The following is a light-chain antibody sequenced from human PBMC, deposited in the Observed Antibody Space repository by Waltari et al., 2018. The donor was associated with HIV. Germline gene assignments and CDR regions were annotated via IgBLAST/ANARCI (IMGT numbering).Light chain of an antibody. CDR1: NSNVRNNY. CDR2: RNN. CDR3: AAWDDRLSGRL. Sequence: QSLLAHPRSVSGTPGQGVNISCSGSNSNVRNNYVYWYQQVPGVAPKPLIYRNNQRPPGVPDRFSGSKSGTSASLAISGLRTEDEGDYYCAAWDDRLSGRLFGGGTKVTVL. V-gene: IGLV1-47*01. J-gene: IGLJ2*01.